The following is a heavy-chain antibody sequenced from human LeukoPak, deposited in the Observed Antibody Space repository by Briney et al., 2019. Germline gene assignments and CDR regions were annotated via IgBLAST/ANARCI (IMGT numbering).Heavy chain of an antibody. CDR2: IRNKANTYAT. D-gene: IGHD6-19*01. CDR1: GFTFSGST. Sequence: GESLKLSCAASGFTFSGSTIHWVRQASGKGLEWVGRIRNKANTYATTYAASVKGRFIISRDDSKDTLYLQMNSLKTEDTAVYFCASHSSYWLLGYWGQGTLVTVSS. V-gene: IGHV3-73*01. J-gene: IGHJ4*02. CDR3: ASHSSYWLLGY.